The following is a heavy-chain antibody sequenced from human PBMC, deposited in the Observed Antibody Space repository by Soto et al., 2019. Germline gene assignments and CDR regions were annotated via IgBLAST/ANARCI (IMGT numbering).Heavy chain of an antibody. CDR3: ARATAVTTRGFDN. Sequence: QVQLQESGPGLVKPSETLSLACTVSGGSVRSGKDYWSWIRQSPGKGLEWIGLIYAGGATNYNPSLTSRGTISVASSESQFSLTLNSVTAADTAMYFCARATAVTTRGFDNWGQGTLVTVSS. V-gene: IGHV4-61*01. CDR1: GGSVRSGKDY. J-gene: IGHJ4*02. CDR2: IYAGGAT. D-gene: IGHD4-17*01.